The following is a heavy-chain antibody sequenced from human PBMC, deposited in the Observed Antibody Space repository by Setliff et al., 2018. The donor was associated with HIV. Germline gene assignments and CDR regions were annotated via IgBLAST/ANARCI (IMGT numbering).Heavy chain of an antibody. J-gene: IGHJ6*03. CDR1: GYSFTSFW. D-gene: IGHD6-19*01. CDR3: ARVAVPSTVYYYYHMDV. V-gene: IGHV5-51*01. Sequence: PGESLKISCKGSGYSFTSFWIGWVRQMPGKGLEWMGIIYPGDSDTRYSPSFQGQVTISADKSISTAYLQWSSLKASDTAMYFCARVAVPSTVYYYYHMDVWGQGTLVTVSS. CDR2: IYPGDSDT.